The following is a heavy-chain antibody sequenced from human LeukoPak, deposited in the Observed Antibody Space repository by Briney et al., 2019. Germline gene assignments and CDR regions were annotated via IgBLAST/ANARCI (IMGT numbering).Heavy chain of an antibody. CDR3: ARDEGYCSGGSCYSNY. V-gene: IGHV3-11*06. J-gene: IGHJ4*02. CDR1: GFTFSDYY. CDR2: ISRSSSYT. Sequence: GGSLRLSCAASGFTFSDYYMSWIRQAPGKGLEWVSYISRSSSYTNSADSVKGRFTISRDNAKNSLYLQMNSLRAEDTAVYYCARDEGYCSGGSCYSNYWGQGTLVTVSS. D-gene: IGHD2-15*01.